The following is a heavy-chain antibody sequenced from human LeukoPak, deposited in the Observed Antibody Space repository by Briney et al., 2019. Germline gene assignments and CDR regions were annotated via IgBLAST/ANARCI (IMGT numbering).Heavy chain of an antibody. CDR3: AQRVWFGELSNINYGMDV. D-gene: IGHD3-10*01. V-gene: IGHV3-23*01. CDR1: GFTFSSHA. CDR2: ISGSGGST. Sequence: PGGSLRLSCAASGFTFSSHAMSWVRQAPGKGLEWVSAISGSGGSTYYADSVKGRFTISRDNSKNTLYLQMNSLRAEDTAVYYCAQRVWFGELSNINYGMDVWGQGTTVTVSS. J-gene: IGHJ6*02.